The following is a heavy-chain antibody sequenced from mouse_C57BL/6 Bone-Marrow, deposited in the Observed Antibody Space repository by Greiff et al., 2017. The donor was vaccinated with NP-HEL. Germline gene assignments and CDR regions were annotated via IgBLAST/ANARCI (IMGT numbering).Heavy chain of an antibody. CDR2: INPGSGGT. Sequence: VQLQQSGAELVRPGTSVKVSCKASGYAFTNYLIEWVKQRPGQGLEWIGVINPGSGGTNYNEKFKGKATLTADKSSSTAYMQLSSLTSEDSAVYFCARWGDYDYDLWFAYWGQGTLVTVSA. CDR3: ARWGDYDYDLWFAY. V-gene: IGHV1-54*01. CDR1: GYAFTNYL. D-gene: IGHD2-4*01. J-gene: IGHJ3*01.